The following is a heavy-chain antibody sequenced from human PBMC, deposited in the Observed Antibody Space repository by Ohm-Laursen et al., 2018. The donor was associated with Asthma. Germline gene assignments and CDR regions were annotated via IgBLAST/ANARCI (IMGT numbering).Heavy chain of an antibody. V-gene: IGHV4-59*01. D-gene: IGHD6-6*01. CDR1: AASISSYY. CDR2: FFLRGND. J-gene: IGHJ4*02. Sequence: GTLSLTCAVSAASISSYYWAWIRQPPGKGLEWIGYFFLRGNDNYNPSLKSRVTMSMGTSRDQFSLRLSSVTAADTAVYYCARVGIAARVVDYWGQGTLVTVSS. CDR3: ARVGIAARVVDY.